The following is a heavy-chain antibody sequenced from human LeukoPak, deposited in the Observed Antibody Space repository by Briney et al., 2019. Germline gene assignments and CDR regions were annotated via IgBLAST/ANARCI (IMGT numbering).Heavy chain of an antibody. CDR2: ISWNSGSI. CDR1: GFTFDDYA. D-gene: IGHD3-3*01. Sequence: PGRSLRLSCAACGFTFDDYAMHWVRQAPGKGLQWVSGISWNSGSIGYADSVKGRFTISRDNAKNSLYLQMNSLRAEDTALYYCAKDSGYDFWSGYNWFDPWGQGTLVTVSS. J-gene: IGHJ5*02. V-gene: IGHV3-9*01. CDR3: AKDSGYDFWSGYNWFDP.